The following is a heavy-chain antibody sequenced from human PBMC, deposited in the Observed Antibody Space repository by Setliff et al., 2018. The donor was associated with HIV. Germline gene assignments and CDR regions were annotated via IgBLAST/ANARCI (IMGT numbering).Heavy chain of an antibody. CDR2: IIPILGIA. V-gene: IGHV1-69*10. Sequence: GASVKVSCKASGYTFTSYGISWVRQAPGQGLEWRGGIIPILGIANYAQKFQGRVTITADKSTSTAYMELSSLRAEDTAVYYCAKDRGSYYGSGSYDYWGQGTLVTVSS. J-gene: IGHJ4*02. CDR3: AKDRGSYYGSGSYDY. D-gene: IGHD3-10*01. CDR1: GYTFTSYG.